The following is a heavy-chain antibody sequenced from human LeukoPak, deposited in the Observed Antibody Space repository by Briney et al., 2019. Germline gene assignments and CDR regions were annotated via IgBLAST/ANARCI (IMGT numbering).Heavy chain of an antibody. Sequence: PSETLSLTCTVSGGSISSGSYYWSWIRQPAGKGLEWIGRIYTSRSTNYNPSLKSRVTISVDTSKNQFSLKLSSVTAADTAVYYCARAPKYGDYVYWGQGTLVAVSS. J-gene: IGHJ4*02. CDR2: IYTSRST. D-gene: IGHD4-17*01. CDR1: GGSISSGSYY. CDR3: ARAPKYGDYVY. V-gene: IGHV4-61*02.